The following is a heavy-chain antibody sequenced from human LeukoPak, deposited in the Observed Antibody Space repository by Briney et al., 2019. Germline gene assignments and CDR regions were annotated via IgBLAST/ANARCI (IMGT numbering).Heavy chain of an antibody. V-gene: IGHV4-61*02. CDR3: ARAVGSSESNWFDP. CDR2: VYSSGRT. D-gene: IGHD1-26*01. Sequence: SETLSLTCAVSGGSISSGSYYWSWIRQPAGKGLEWIGRVYSSGRTNYNPSLKSRVTISVDTSKNQFSLKLSSVTAADTAVYYCARAVGSSESNWFDPWGQGTLVTVSS. CDR1: GGSISSGSYY. J-gene: IGHJ5*02.